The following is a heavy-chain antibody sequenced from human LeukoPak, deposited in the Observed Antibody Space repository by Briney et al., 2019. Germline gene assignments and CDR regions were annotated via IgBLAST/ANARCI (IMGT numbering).Heavy chain of an antibody. V-gene: IGHV1-69*06. CDR2: IIPIFGTA. D-gene: IGHD5-18*01. CDR1: GGTFSSYA. CDR3: ARDPRSRGYSYGYWFDP. J-gene: IGHJ5*02. Sequence: SVKVSCKASGGTFSSYAISWVRQAPGQGLEWMGGIIPIFGTANYAQKFQGRVTITADKSTSTAYMELSSLRSEDTAVYYCARDPRSRGYSYGYWFDPWGQGTLVTVSS.